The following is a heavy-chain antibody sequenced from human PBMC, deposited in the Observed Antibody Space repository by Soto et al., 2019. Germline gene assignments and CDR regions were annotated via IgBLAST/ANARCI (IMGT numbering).Heavy chain of an antibody. D-gene: IGHD5-12*01. CDR3: VKSRGGNNFDFFD. CDR2: IRGYVDPP. Sequence: PGGSLRLSCSASGFTFSSYAMHCVRQAPGTGLEYVSGIRGYVDPPFYADSVKGRFTISRDNSKNTLYLQRSSLSADNTAVYYCVKSRGGNNFDFFDWGQGALVTVSS. V-gene: IGHV3-64D*06. CDR1: GFTFSSYA. J-gene: IGHJ4*02.